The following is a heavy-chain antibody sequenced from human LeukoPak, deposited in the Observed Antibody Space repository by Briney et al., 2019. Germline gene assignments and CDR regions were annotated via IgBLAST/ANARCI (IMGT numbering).Heavy chain of an antibody. D-gene: IGHD3-16*01. CDR2: ISWNSGSI. CDR3: GKGGGGGRTRPNYYYYYMDV. CDR1: GFTFDDYA. V-gene: IGHV3-9*01. Sequence: GGSLRLSCAASGFTFDDYAMHWVRQAPGKGLEWVSGISWNSGSIGYADSVKGRFTISRDNAKNSLYLQMNSLRAEDTALYYCGKGGGGGRTRPNYYYYYMDVWGKGTTVTISS. J-gene: IGHJ6*03.